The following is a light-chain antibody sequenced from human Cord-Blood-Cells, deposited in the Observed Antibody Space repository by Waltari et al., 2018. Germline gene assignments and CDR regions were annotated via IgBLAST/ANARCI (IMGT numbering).Light chain of an antibody. Sequence: IQLTQSPSTLSASVGDRVTITCRASQSISSWFAWYQQKPGKAPKVLIYKASRLESGVPSRFSGSGSGTEFTLTISSLQPDDFATYYCQQYNSYSWTFGQGTKVEIK. CDR3: QQYNSYSWT. CDR1: QSISSW. CDR2: KAS. J-gene: IGKJ1*01. V-gene: IGKV1-5*03.